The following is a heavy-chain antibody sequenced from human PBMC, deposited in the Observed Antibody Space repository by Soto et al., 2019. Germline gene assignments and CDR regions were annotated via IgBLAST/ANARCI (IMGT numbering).Heavy chain of an antibody. CDR3: ASIGYSYGSDPFDY. D-gene: IGHD5-18*01. V-gene: IGHV3-66*01. Sequence: GGSLRLSCAASGFTVSSNHMSWVRQAPGKGLEWVSVIYRDGSRYYADSVKARFTISRDISKNSLYLQMNSLRAEDTAVYYCASIGYSYGSDPFDYWGQGTLVTVSS. CDR2: IYRDGSR. J-gene: IGHJ4*02. CDR1: GFTVSSNH.